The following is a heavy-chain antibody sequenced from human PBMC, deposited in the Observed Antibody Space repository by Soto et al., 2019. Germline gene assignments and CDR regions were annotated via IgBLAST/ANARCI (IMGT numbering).Heavy chain of an antibody. D-gene: IGHD4-4*01. V-gene: IGHV4-34*01. CDR3: ARGHNNYGRWIY. CDR2: INHSGST. J-gene: IGHJ4*02. CDR1: GGSFSGYY. Sequence: SETLSLTCAVYGGSFSGYYWSWIRQPPGKGLEWIGEINHSGSTNYNPPLKSRVTISVDTSKNQFSLKLSSVTAADTAVYYCARGHNNYGRWIYWGQGTLVTVSS.